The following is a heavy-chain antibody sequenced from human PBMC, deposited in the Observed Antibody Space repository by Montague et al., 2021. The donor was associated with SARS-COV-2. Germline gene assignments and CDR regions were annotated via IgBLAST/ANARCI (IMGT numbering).Heavy chain of an antibody. D-gene: IGHD6-6*01. CDR3: ARAPTRPLPLDS. CDR1: GGSITGFS. Sequence: SETLSLTCAVSGGSITGFSWSWVRQPAGKGPEWIGRVSTSGATNYSPSLRSRVTMSVDTSKNQFSLNLNSVTAADTAIYYCARAPTRPLPLDSWGRGTLVTVSS. J-gene: IGHJ4*02. CDR2: VSTSGAT. V-gene: IGHV4-4*07.